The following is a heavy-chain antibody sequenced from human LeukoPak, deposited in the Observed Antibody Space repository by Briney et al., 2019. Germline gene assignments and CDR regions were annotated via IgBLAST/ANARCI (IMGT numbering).Heavy chain of an antibody. CDR1: GGTFSGYA. Sequence: SVKVSCTASGGTFSGYAISWVRQAPGQGLEWMGGIIPIFGTANYAQKFQGRVTITADESTSTAYMELSSLRSEDTAVYYCARGVPWFGESYLDYWGQGTLVTVSS. V-gene: IGHV1-69*13. CDR3: ARGVPWFGESYLDY. CDR2: IIPIFGTA. J-gene: IGHJ4*02. D-gene: IGHD3-10*01.